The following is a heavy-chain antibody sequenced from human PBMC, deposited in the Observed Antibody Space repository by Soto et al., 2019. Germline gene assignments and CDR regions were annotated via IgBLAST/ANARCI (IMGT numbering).Heavy chain of an antibody. D-gene: IGHD6-6*01. CDR2: IWYDGSNK. CDR1: GFTFSSYG. J-gene: IGHJ4*02. V-gene: IGHV3-33*01. CDR3: ARKAARVFFGLDY. Sequence: PGGSLRLSCAASGFTFSSYGMHWVRQAPGKGLEWVAVIWYDGSNKYYADSVKGRFTTSRDNSKNTLYLQMNSLRAEDTAVYYCARKAARVFFGLDYWGQGTLVTVSS.